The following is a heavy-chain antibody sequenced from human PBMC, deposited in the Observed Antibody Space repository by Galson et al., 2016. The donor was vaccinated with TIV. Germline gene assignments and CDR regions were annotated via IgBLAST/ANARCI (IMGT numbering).Heavy chain of an antibody. CDR2: ISSRSDYI. V-gene: IGHV3-21*01. J-gene: IGHJ4*02. CDR1: GFSFSAYD. D-gene: IGHD1-26*01. CDR3: VRVSRRLGKTLVVPAPDY. Sequence: SLRLSCAASGFSFSAYDMHWVRQAPGKGLEWVSAISSRSDYIYYIDSLKGRFIISRDNVAKSLYLQMNHLRVKDTAVYYFVRVSRRLGKTLVVPAPDYWGQGTLVTVSS.